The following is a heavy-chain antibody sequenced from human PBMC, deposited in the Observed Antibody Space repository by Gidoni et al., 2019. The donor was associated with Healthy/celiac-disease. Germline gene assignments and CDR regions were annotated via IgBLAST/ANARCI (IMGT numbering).Heavy chain of an antibody. V-gene: IGHV3-33*01. Sequence: QVQLVESGGGVVQPGRSLRLSCAASGFTFSSYGIHGVRQAPGKGLGGVAVIWYDGSNKYYADSVKGRFTISRDNSKNTLYLQMNSLRSEDTAVYYCARDLVPIFGVVTHGMDVWGQGTTVTVSS. CDR2: IWYDGSNK. CDR3: ARDLVPIFGVVTHGMDV. D-gene: IGHD3-3*01. J-gene: IGHJ6*02. CDR1: GFTFSSYG.